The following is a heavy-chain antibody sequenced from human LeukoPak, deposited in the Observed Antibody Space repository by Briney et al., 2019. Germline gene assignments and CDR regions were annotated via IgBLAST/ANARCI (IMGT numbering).Heavy chain of an antibody. V-gene: IGHV3-74*01. J-gene: IGHJ4*02. CDR3: ARVRATRYDY. Sequence: GGCLSLSCAASGFSFSSYWMDWVRQAPGKGLVWVSRINSDGSSTSYADSVKGRFTITRDKAKNTLYLQMNSRRAEDTAVYYCARVRATRYDYWGQGTLVTVSS. CDR2: INSDGSST. CDR1: GFSFSSYW. D-gene: IGHD1-26*01.